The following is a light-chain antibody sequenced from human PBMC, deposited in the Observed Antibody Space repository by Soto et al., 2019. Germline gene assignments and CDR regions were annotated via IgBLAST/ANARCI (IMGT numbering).Light chain of an antibody. Sequence: AIRMTQSPPSLSASTGDRVTITCRASQGISSYSAWYQQKPGKAPKLLIYAASTLQSGVPSRFSGSGSGTDFTLTISCLQSEDFATYYCQQYYSYPGTFGPGTKVDIK. CDR3: QQYYSYPGT. V-gene: IGKV1-8*01. CDR1: QGISSY. J-gene: IGKJ3*01. CDR2: AAS.